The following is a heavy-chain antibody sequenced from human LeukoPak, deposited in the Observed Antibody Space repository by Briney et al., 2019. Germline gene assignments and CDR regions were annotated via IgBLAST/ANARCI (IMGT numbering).Heavy chain of an antibody. Sequence: ASVKVSCKVSGYTFTGYYMHWVRQAPGQGLEWMGWINPNSGGTNYAQKFQGRVTMTRDTSISTAYMELSRLRSDDTAVYYCARDLDYDLLFDYWGQGILVTVSS. CDR3: ARDLDYDLLFDY. CDR2: INPNSGGT. V-gene: IGHV1-2*02. CDR1: GYTFTGYY. J-gene: IGHJ4*02. D-gene: IGHD4-17*01.